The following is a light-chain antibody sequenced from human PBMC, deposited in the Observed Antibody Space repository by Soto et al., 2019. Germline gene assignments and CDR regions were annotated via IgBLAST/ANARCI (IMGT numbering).Light chain of an antibody. J-gene: IGKJ4*01. Sequence: EIVMTQSPATLSVSPGERATLSCRASQSVGRNLAWYQQKPGQAPRLLIYGAPTRATGIPARFSGSGSGTEVTLTISRLQSEDFAIYSCQQYNHWPPLTFVGGTKVEIK. CDR2: GAP. CDR1: QSVGRN. V-gene: IGKV3-15*01. CDR3: QQYNHWPPLT.